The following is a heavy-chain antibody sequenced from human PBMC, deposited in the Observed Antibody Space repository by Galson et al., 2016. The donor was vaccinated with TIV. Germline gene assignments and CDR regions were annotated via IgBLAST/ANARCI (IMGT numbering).Heavy chain of an antibody. V-gene: IGHV3-30*18. Sequence: CAASGFTFSDYGMHWVRQAPGKGLEWVAVISYDGSDQYYAGSVKGRFTISRDNSKNTLYLQMNSLRSDDTATYYCAKDPRLYGDYFLHYFDYWGQGTLVTVSS. D-gene: IGHD4-17*01. CDR2: ISYDGSDQ. CDR1: GFTFSDYG. CDR3: AKDPRLYGDYFLHYFDY. J-gene: IGHJ4*02.